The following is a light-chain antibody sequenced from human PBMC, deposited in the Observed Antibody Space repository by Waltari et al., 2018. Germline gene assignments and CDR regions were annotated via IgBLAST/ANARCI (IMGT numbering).Light chain of an antibody. V-gene: IGLV1-40*01. CDR1: SSNIGAGYD. J-gene: IGLJ3*02. CDR3: QSYDNSLSGSGV. Sequence: QSILTQPPSVSGAPGQRVTISCTGSSSNIGAGYDVHWYQQLPGTAPRLLIHGNSNRPSGVPDRFSGSKSATSASLDITGLQAEDEADYYCQSYDNSLSGSGVFGGGTKLTIL. CDR2: GNS.